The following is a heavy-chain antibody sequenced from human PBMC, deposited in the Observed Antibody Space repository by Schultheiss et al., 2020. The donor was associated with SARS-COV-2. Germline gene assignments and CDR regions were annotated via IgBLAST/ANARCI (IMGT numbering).Heavy chain of an antibody. CDR1: GGTFSSYA. Sequence: SVKVSCKASGGTFSSYAISWVRQAPGQGLEWMGGIIPIFGTANYAQKFQGRATITADESTSTAYMELSSLRSEDTAVYYCAREGPTTGGFDYWGQGTLVTVSS. D-gene: IGHD4-11*01. CDR3: AREGPTTGGFDY. CDR2: IIPIFGTA. V-gene: IGHV1-69*13. J-gene: IGHJ4*02.